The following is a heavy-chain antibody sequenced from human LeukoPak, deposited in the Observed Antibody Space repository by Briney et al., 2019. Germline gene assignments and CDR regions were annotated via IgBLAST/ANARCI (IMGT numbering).Heavy chain of an antibody. CDR1: AASISNYY. V-gene: IGHV4-59*01. D-gene: IGHD6-6*01. CDR3: ARGSNWFDP. CDR2: IYYSGTT. J-gene: IGHJ5*02. Sequence: SETLSLTCTVSAASISNYYWSWIRLSPGKGREWIGYIYYSGTTNYNPSLKSRVTISKDPSKNQICLKLTSVTHADTAVYYCARGSNWFDPWGQGILVTVSS.